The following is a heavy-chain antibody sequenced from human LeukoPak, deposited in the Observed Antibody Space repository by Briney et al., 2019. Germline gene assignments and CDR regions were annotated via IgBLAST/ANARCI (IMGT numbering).Heavy chain of an antibody. Sequence: GGSLRLSCTASGFTFSNYWMTWVRQAPGKGLEWVANINQDGNDKYYVDSVKGRFTISRHNTKSSLFLQMNSLRAEDTAVYYCAVTRTRGDYRGQGTLVTVSS. D-gene: IGHD3-10*01. V-gene: IGHV3-7*03. CDR1: GFTFSNYW. J-gene: IGHJ4*02. CDR3: AVTRTRGDY. CDR2: INQDGNDK.